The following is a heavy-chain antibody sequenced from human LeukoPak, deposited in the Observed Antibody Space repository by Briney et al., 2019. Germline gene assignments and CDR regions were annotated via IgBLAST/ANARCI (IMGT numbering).Heavy chain of an antibody. D-gene: IGHD2-2*01. CDR3: AKDGDCSSTSCYPGYFDY. CDR2: IRYDGSNK. CDR1: GFTFSSYG. J-gene: IGHJ4*02. Sequence: GVSLRLSCAASGFTFSSYGMHWVRQAPGKGLEWVAFIRYDGSNKYYADSVKGRFTISRDNSKNTLYLQMNSLRAEDTDVYYCAKDGDCSSTSCYPGYFDYWGQGTLVTVSS. V-gene: IGHV3-30*02.